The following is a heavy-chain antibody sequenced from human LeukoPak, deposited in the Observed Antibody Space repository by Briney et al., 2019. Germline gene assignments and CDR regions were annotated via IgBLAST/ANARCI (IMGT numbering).Heavy chain of an antibody. CDR2: ISAYNGNT. Sequence: ASVTVSFTASGYTFTSYGISWVRQAPGQGLEWMGWISAYNGNTNYAQKLQGRVTMTTDTSTSTAYMELRSLRSDDTAVYYCARVALGSGYYSSMDFDYWGQGTLVTVSS. D-gene: IGHD3-22*01. CDR1: GYTFTSYG. V-gene: IGHV1-18*01. J-gene: IGHJ4*02. CDR3: ARVALGSGYYSSMDFDY.